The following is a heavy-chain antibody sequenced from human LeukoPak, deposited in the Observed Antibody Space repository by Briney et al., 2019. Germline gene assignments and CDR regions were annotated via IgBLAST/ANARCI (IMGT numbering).Heavy chain of an antibody. CDR1: GCTLTELS. Sequence: ASVKVSCKVFGCTLTELSMHWVRQAPGKGLEWMGGFHPEHGETLYAQKFQDRVTMTEDTSTDTAYMALSSLRSEDTAIYYCATALNVEGSFDIWGHGTMVTVS. CDR2: FHPEHGET. V-gene: IGHV1-24*01. D-gene: IGHD3-16*01. CDR3: ATALNVEGSFDI. J-gene: IGHJ3*02.